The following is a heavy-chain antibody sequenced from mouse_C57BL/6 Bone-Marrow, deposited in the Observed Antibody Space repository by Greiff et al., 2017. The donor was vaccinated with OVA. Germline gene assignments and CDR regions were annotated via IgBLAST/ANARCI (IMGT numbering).Heavy chain of an antibody. CDR1: GYTFTSYG. V-gene: IGHV1-58*01. J-gene: IGHJ4*01. CDR3: ARSATGLPYYYAMDY. D-gene: IGHD1-2*01. CDR2: IYIGNGYT. Sequence: EVKLVESGAELVRPGSSVKMSCKTSGYTFTSYGINWVKQRPGQGLEWIGYIYIGNGYTEYNEKFKGKATLTSDTSSSTAYMQLSSLTSEDSAIYFCARSATGLPYYYAMDYWGQGTSVTVSS.